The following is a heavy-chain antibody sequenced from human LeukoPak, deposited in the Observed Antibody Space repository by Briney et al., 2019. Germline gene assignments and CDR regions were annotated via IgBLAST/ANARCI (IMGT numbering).Heavy chain of an antibody. CDR3: AKGQARGYSYGYPYNWFDP. V-gene: IGHV3-30*18. Sequence: GGSLRLSCAASGFTFSSYGMHWVRQAPGKGLEWVAVISYDGSNKYYADSVKGRFTISRDNSKNTLYLQMNSLRAEDTAVYYCAKGQARGYSYGYPYNWFDPWGQGTLVTISS. CDR2: ISYDGSNK. CDR1: GFTFSSYG. J-gene: IGHJ5*02. D-gene: IGHD5-18*01.